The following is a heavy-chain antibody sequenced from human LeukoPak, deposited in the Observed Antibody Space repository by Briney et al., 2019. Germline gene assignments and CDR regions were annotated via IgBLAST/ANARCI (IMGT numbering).Heavy chain of an antibody. CDR1: GFTFSGYS. V-gene: IGHV3-21*01. J-gene: IGHJ4*02. Sequence: GGSLRLSCAASGFTFSGYSMNWVRQAPGKGLEWVSSISSSSSYIYYADSVKGRFTISRDNAKNSLYLQMNSLRAEDTAVYYCARDSSSWALDYWGQGTLVTVCS. CDR3: ARDSSSWALDY. D-gene: IGHD6-13*01. CDR2: ISSSSSYI.